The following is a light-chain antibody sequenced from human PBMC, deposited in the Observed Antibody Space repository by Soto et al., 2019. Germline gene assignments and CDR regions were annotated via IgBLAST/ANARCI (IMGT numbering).Light chain of an antibody. CDR3: SSYTTSIGYV. CDR1: SSDVGAYNY. V-gene: IGLV2-14*01. Sequence: QSVLTQPASVSGAPGQTIPISCTGTSSDVGAYNYVSWYQQYPGKAPKLLVYDVRNRPSGVCNRFSGSKSGNTDSLTISGLQAEDEADYHCSSYTTSIGYVFGTGTKVTVL. CDR2: DVR. J-gene: IGLJ1*01.